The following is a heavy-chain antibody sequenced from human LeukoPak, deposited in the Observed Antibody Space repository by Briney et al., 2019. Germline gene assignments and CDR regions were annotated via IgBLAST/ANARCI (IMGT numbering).Heavy chain of an antibody. CDR3: ARHPELYFFDY. Sequence: SETLSLTCTVSAGSISSYYWSWIRQPPGRGLEWIGYISYSGSANYNPSLKSRVTISADTSKNQVSLTLSSVTAADTAVYYCARHPELYFFDYWGQGTLVTVSS. J-gene: IGHJ4*02. D-gene: IGHD3-10*01. CDR2: ISYSGSA. CDR1: AGSISSYY. V-gene: IGHV4-59*08.